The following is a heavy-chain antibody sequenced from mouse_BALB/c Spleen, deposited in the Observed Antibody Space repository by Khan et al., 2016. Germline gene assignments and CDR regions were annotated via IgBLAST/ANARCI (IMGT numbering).Heavy chain of an antibody. CDR2: INTNTGEP. V-gene: IGHV9-3*02. D-gene: IGHD6-1*01. J-gene: IGHJ3*01. CDR1: GYTFTNYG. CDR3: ARAEAAPWFAY. Sequence: QIQLVQSGPELKKPGETVKISCKASGYTFTNYGMNWVKQAPGKGLKWMGWINTNTGEPTYAEEFKGRFAFSLETSASTAYLQINNLKNEDTATSIWARAEAAPWFAYWGQGTLVTVSA.